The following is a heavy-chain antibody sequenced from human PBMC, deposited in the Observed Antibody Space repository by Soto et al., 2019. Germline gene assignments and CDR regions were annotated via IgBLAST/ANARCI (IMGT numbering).Heavy chain of an antibody. Sequence: SETLSLTCAVYGGSFSGYYWSWIRQPPGKGLEWIGEINHSGSTNYNPSLKSRVTISVDTSKNQFSLKLSSVTAADTAVYYCARGLKRRGYTLLVVAANKNWFDPWGQGTLVTVSS. CDR1: GGSFSGYY. D-gene: IGHD2-15*01. V-gene: IGHV4-34*01. J-gene: IGHJ5*02. CDR3: ARGLKRRGYTLLVVAANKNWFDP. CDR2: INHSGST.